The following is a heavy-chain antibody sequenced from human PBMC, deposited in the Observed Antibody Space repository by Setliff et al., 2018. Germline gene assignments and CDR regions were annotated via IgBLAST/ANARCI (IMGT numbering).Heavy chain of an antibody. J-gene: IGHJ4*02. CDR3: RFWSSYYKNDY. Sequence: PSETLSLTCSVSGGSISSSRYSWGWIRQSPGKRPEWIAEINQSGNTNYNPSLNSRVSVSVDTPTNQFSLKVFSVTAADTAVYYCRFWSSYYKNDYWAQGTLVTVSS. V-gene: IGHV4-61*05. CDR1: GGSISSSRYS. D-gene: IGHD3-3*01. CDR2: INQSGNT.